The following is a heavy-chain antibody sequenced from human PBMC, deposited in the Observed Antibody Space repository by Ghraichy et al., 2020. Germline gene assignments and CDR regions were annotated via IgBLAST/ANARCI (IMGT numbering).Heavy chain of an antibody. J-gene: IGHJ5*02. V-gene: IGHV3-7*03. CDR2: IKQDGSET. Sequence: GGSLRLSCAASGFTFKNHWMSWVRQAPGKALEWVAIIKQDGSETHYVDSVKGRFTISRDNAQNSLYLQMKFLRAEDTAVYYCARGGGWLSDRWGQGTLVTVSS. CDR1: GFTFKNHW. D-gene: IGHD6-19*01. CDR3: ARGGGWLSDR.